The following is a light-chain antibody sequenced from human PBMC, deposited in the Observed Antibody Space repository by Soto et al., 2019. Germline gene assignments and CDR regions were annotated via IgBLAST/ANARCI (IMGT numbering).Light chain of an antibody. J-gene: IGKJ1*01. V-gene: IGKV3-15*01. CDR1: QSVSSN. CDR2: GAS. Sequence: EIVVTQYPATLSVSPGERATLSCRASQSVSSNLAWYQQKPGQAPRLLIYGASTRATGIPARFSGSGSGTEFTLTISSLQSEDFAVYYCQQYNNWPRPFGQGTKVAIK. CDR3: QQYNNWPRP.